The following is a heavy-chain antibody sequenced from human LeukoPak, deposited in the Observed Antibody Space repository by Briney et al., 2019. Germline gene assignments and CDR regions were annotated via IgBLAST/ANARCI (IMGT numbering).Heavy chain of an antibody. J-gene: IGHJ4*02. Sequence: GGSLRLSCAASGFTFSSYSMNWVRQAPGKGLEWVSSISSSSSYIYYADSVKGRFTISRDNAKNSLYLQMNSLRAEDTAVYYCAKDTTTVGATAGDYWGQGTLVTVSS. CDR1: GFTFSSYS. CDR3: AKDTTTVGATAGDY. D-gene: IGHD1-26*01. CDR2: ISSSSSYI. V-gene: IGHV3-21*01.